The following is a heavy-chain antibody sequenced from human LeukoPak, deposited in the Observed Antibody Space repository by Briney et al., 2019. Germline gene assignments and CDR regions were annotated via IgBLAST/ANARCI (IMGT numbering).Heavy chain of an antibody. Sequence: ASVKVSCKASGYTFTGYYMHWVRQAPGQGLEWMGRINPNSGGTNYAQKFQGRVTMTRDTSISTAYMELSRLRSDDTAVYYCARASYYHDSSGYYPLDYWGQGTLVTVSS. CDR2: INPNSGGT. CDR1: GYTFTGYY. J-gene: IGHJ4*02. CDR3: ARASYYHDSSGYYPLDY. D-gene: IGHD3-22*01. V-gene: IGHV1-2*06.